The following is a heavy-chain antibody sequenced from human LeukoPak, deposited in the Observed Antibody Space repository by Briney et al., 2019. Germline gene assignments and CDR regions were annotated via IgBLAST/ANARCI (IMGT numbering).Heavy chain of an antibody. CDR3: AKSAPDEVVVVTAIRGALGY. D-gene: IGHD2-21*02. CDR2: ISGSGGST. V-gene: IGHV3-23*01. Sequence: PGGSLRLSCAASGFTFSSYAMSWVRQAPGKGLEWVSAISGSGGSTYYADSVKGRFTISRDNSKNTLYLQMNSLRAEDTAVYYCAKSAPDEVVVVTAIRGALGYWGQGNLGNGSS. J-gene: IGHJ4*02. CDR1: GFTFSSYA.